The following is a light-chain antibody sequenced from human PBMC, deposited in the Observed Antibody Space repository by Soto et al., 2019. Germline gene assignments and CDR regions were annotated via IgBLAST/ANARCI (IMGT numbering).Light chain of an antibody. J-gene: IGKJ5*01. Sequence: DIQMTQSPSSLSASVGDRVTITCRASQDISVYLAWYQQKPGKVPKLLIYSASTLQSGVPSRFPGSGSWTDFTLTISSLQPEDVATYSCQKFNTAPLTFGQGTRLDIK. V-gene: IGKV1-27*01. CDR1: QDISVY. CDR3: QKFNTAPLT. CDR2: SAS.